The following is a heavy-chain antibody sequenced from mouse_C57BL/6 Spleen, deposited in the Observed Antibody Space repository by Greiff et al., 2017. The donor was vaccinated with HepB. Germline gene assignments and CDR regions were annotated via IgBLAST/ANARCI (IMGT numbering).Heavy chain of an antibody. D-gene: IGHD2-5*01. CDR2: INPGSGGT. Sequence: VQLQQSGAELVRPGTSVKVSCKASGYAFTNYLIEWVKQRPGQGLEWIGVINPGSGGTNYKEKFKGKATLTADKSSSTAYMQLSSLTSEDSAVYFCARCSNYDWYFDVWGTGTTVTVSS. V-gene: IGHV1-54*01. CDR1: GYAFTNYL. J-gene: IGHJ1*03. CDR3: ARCSNYDWYFDV.